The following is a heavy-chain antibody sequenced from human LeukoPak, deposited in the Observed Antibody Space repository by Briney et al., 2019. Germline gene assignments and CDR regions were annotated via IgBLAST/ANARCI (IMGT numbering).Heavy chain of an antibody. CDR2: ISYSGTT. CDR1: GGSIRTYS. D-gene: IGHD3-10*01. V-gene: IGHV4-59*01. CDR3: ARGSGSGRRYYYYYMDV. Sequence: PSGTLSLTCTVSGGSIRTYSWSWIRQTPEKGLQWIGYISYSGTTTYNPSLKSRVTISVDTSKNQFSLKLSSVTAADTAVYYCARGSGSGRRYYYYYMDVWGKGTTVTISS. J-gene: IGHJ6*03.